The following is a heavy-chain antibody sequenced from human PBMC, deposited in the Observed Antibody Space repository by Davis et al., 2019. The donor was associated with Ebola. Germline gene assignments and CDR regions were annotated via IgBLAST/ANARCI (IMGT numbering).Heavy chain of an antibody. CDR3: ARDMVRGVLNYYYGMDV. Sequence: ASVKVSCKASDYTFTSYGISWVRQAPGQGLEWMGWISAYNGNTNYAQKLQGRVTMTTDTSTSTAYMELRSLRSDDTAVYYCARDMVRGVLNYYYGMDVWGQGTTVTVSS. D-gene: IGHD3-10*01. CDR2: ISAYNGNT. CDR1: DYTFTSYG. J-gene: IGHJ6*02. V-gene: IGHV1-18*04.